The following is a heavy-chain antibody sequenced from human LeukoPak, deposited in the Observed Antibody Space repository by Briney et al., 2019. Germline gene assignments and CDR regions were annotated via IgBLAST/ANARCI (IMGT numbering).Heavy chain of an antibody. CDR1: GFTFSSYA. CDR3: VRDRLDAFDY. D-gene: IGHD3/OR15-3a*01. V-gene: IGHV3-23*01. CDR2: ISGSGDST. Sequence: GGSLRLSCAASGFTFSSYALTWVRQAPGKGLEWVSGISGSGDSTFYADSVKGRFTISTDNAKNSVYLQMNSLRDEDTAVYYCVRDRLDAFDYWGQGTLVAVSS. J-gene: IGHJ4*02.